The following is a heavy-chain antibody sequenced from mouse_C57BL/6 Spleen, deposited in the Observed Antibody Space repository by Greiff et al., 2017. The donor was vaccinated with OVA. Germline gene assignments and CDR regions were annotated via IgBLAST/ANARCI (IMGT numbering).Heavy chain of an antibody. J-gene: IGHJ3*01. CDR2: ISSGSSTI. CDR1: GFTFSDYG. D-gene: IGHD2-10*01. Sequence: EVKLMESGGGLVKPGGSLKLSCAASGFTFSDYGMHWVRQAPEKGLEWVAYISSGSSTISYADTVKGRFTLSRDNAKNTLFLQMTSLRSEDTAMYYCARPYYGNYDWFAYWGQGTLVTVSA. V-gene: IGHV5-17*01. CDR3: ARPYYGNYDWFAY.